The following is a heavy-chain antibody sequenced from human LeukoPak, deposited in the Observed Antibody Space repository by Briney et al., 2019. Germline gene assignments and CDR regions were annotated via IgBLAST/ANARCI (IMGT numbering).Heavy chain of an antibody. V-gene: IGHV4-34*01. Sequence: SETLSLTCAVYGGSFSGYYWSWIRQPPGKGLEWIGEINHSGSTNYNPSLKSRVTISVDTSKNQFSLKLSSVTAADTAVYYCADGYCSGGSCYSSWGQGTLVTVFS. CDR3: ADGYCSGGSCYSS. CDR2: INHSGST. CDR1: GGSFSGYY. D-gene: IGHD2-15*01. J-gene: IGHJ5*02.